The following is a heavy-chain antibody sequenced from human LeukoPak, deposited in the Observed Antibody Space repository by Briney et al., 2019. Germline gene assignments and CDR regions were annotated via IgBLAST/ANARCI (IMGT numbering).Heavy chain of an antibody. J-gene: IGHJ4*02. CDR1: GGSISSYY. V-gene: IGHV4-4*07. CDR2: IYSSGNT. CDR3: ARTKGGYEFLLDY. D-gene: IGHD5-12*01. Sequence: SETLSLTCTVSGGSISSYYWNWLRQPAGKGLEWIGRIYSSGNTNYNSSLKSRVIMSVDTSKNQFSLKLSSVTAADTAVYYCARTKGGYEFLLDYWGQGTLVTVSS.